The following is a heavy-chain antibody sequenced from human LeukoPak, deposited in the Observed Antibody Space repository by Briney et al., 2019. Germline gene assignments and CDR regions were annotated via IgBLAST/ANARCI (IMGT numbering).Heavy chain of an antibody. V-gene: IGHV4-4*07. J-gene: IGHJ4*02. CDR2: IYTSGST. D-gene: IGHD3-22*01. CDR3: ARTNYYDSSGYSFDY. Sequence: SETLSLTCTVSGGSISSYYWSWIRQPAGKGLEWIGRIYTSGSTNYNPSLKSRVTMSVDTSKNQFSLKLSSVTAADTAVYYCARTNYYDSSGYSFDYWGQGTLVTVSS. CDR1: GGSISSYY.